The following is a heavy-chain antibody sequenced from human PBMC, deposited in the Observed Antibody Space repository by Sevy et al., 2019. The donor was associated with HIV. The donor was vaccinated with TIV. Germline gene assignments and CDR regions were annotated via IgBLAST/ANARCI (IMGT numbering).Heavy chain of an antibody. J-gene: IGHJ4*02. Sequence: ASVKVSCKASGYTFTGYYMHWVRQAPGQGLEWMGRINPNSGGTNYAQKFQGRVTMTRDTSISTAYMELSRLRSDDTAVYYCARDEDILTGYLNIISDYWGQGTLVTVSS. D-gene: IGHD3-9*01. CDR2: INPNSGGT. CDR3: ARDEDILTGYLNIISDY. V-gene: IGHV1-2*06. CDR1: GYTFTGYY.